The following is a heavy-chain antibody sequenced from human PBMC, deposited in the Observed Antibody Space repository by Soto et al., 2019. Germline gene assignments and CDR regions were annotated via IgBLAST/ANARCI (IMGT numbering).Heavy chain of an antibody. V-gene: IGHV4-39*01. Sequence: PSETLSLTCTVSGGSISISSYSGGWIRQPPGKGLEWIGSIYYSGNTYYNPSLKSRVTISVDTSKNQFSLKLNSVTAADTAVYYCARGEFGFSYCTSTSSHCAFDIWGQGTMVTVSS. CDR3: ARGEFGFSYCTSTSSHCAFDI. J-gene: IGHJ3*02. D-gene: IGHD2-2*01. CDR1: GGSISISSYS. CDR2: IYYSGNT.